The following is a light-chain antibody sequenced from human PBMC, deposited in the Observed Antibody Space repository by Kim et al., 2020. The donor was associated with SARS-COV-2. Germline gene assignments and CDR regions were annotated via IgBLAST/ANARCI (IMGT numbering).Light chain of an antibody. CDR1: RLGVIY. CDR2: QDN. Sequence: VSVSPGQTATITWFGDRLGVIYVSWYQQRPGQSPVLVIYQDNKRPSGIPERFSGSNSGNTATLTISGTQAMDEADYYCQAWDRSWVFGGGTQLTVL. J-gene: IGLJ3*02. CDR3: QAWDRSWV. V-gene: IGLV3-1*01.